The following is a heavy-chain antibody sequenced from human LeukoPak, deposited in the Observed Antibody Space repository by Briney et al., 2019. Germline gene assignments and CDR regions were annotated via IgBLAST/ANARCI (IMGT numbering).Heavy chain of an antibody. CDR2: IYYSGST. Sequence: PSETLSLTCTVSGGSISTRSHYWGWIRQPPGKGLEWIGTIYYSGSTYYNPSLKSRVTISVDTSKNQFSLKLSSVTAADTAVYYCATTYGIADIWGQGTMVTVSS. CDR3: ATTYGIADI. V-gene: IGHV4-39*07. D-gene: IGHD6-13*01. J-gene: IGHJ3*02. CDR1: GGSISTRSHY.